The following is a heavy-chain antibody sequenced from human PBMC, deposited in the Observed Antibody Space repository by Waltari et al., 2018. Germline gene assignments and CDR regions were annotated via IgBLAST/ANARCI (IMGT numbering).Heavy chain of an antibody. J-gene: IGHJ4*02. Sequence: QVQLQESGPGLVKPSETLSLTCAVPGSSISSGYYWGWIRQPPGKGLEWIGSIYHSGSTYYNPSLKSRVTISVDTSKNQFSLKLSSVTAADTAVYYCASYYYGSGRYFDYWGQGTLVTVSS. CDR1: GSSISSGYY. D-gene: IGHD3-10*01. CDR2: IYHSGST. CDR3: ASYYYGSGRYFDY. V-gene: IGHV4-38-2*01.